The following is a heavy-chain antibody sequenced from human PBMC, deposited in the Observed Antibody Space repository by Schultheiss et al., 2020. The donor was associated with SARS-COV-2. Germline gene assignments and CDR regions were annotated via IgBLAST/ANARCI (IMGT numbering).Heavy chain of an antibody. J-gene: IGHJ6*03. CDR1: GFTFSSYS. V-gene: IGHV3-48*02. CDR3: ARYPITMMGSYYYYYMDV. CDR2: ITSSSSTT. Sequence: GGSLRLSCAASGFTFSSYSMNWVRQAPGKGLEWISYITSSSSTTYSADSVKGRFTISRDNAQNSLYLQMNSLRDEDTAVYYCARYPITMMGSYYYYYMDVWGKGTTVTVSS. D-gene: IGHD3-22*01.